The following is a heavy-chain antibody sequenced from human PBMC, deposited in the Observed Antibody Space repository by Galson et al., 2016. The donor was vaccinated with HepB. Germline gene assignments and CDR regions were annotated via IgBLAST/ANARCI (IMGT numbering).Heavy chain of an antibody. CDR1: GGSISSSGSY. CDR2: IYHSGST. J-gene: IGHJ4*02. D-gene: IGHD3-10*01. CDR3: ARRGVSRTVLMWFGASYYFDY. Sequence: ETLSLTCTVSGGSISSSGSYWGWIRRPPGKGLEWIGNIYHSGSTFYNPSLKSRVTISVDTSKNQFFLKLSSVTAADTAVYYCARRGVSRTVLMWFGASYYFDYWGQGTLVTVPS. V-gene: IGHV4-39*01.